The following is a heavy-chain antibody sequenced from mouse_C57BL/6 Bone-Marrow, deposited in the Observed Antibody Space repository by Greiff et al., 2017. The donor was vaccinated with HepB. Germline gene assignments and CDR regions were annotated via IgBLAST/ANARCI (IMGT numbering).Heavy chain of an antibody. CDR2: IDPENGDT. D-gene: IGHD1-1*01. J-gene: IGHJ1*03. V-gene: IGHV14-4*01. CDR3: TSYYYGSSFYWYFDV. CDR1: GFNIKDDY. Sequence: VQLQQSGAELVRPGASVKLSCTASGFNIKDDYMHWVKQRPEQGLEWIGWIDPENGDTEYASKFQGKATITAETSSNTAYLQLSSLTSEDTAVYYCTSYYYGSSFYWYFDVWGTGTTVTVSS.